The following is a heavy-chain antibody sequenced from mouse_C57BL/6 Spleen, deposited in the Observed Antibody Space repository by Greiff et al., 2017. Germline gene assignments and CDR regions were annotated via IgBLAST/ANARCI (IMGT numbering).Heavy chain of an antibody. V-gene: IGHV5-15*01. J-gene: IGHJ2*01. D-gene: IGHD1-1*01. CDR1: GFTFSDYG. Sequence: EVKLVESGGGLVQPGGSLKLSCAASGFTFSDYGMAWVRQAPRKGPEWVAFISNLAYSIYYADTVTGRFTISSENAKNTLYLEMSSLRSEDTAMYYCARRGSSYDYFDYWGQGTTLTVSS. CDR2: ISNLAYSI. CDR3: ARRGSSYDYFDY.